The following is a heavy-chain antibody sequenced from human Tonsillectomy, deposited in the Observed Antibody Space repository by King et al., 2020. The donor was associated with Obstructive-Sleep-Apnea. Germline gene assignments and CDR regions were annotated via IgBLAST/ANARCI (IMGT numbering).Heavy chain of an antibody. CDR2: IIPLQGIT. V-gene: IGHV1-69*09. D-gene: IGHD5-18*01. J-gene: IGHJ4*02. CDR1: GGTFSNFA. CDR3: ARGNADTPIPFDY. Sequence: QLVQSGAAVKMPGSSVKVSCKASGGTFSNFAISWVRQAPGQGLEWMGRIIPLQGITKYAQKLQGRVMITADKFTSTVYMELSSLRLEDTAVYYCARGNADTPIPFDYWGQGTLVTVSS.